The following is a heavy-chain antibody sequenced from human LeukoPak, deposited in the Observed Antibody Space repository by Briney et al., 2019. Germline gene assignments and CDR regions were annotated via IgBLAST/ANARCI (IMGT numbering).Heavy chain of an antibody. Sequence: SETLSLTCAVYGGSFSGYYWSWIRQPPGKGLEWIGEINHSGSTNYNPSLKSRVTISVDTSKNQFSLKLSSVTAADTAVYYCARPRIAAAATPFDYWGQGTLVTVSS. CDR1: GGSFSGYY. J-gene: IGHJ4*02. D-gene: IGHD6-13*01. V-gene: IGHV4-34*01. CDR3: ARPRIAAAATPFDY. CDR2: INHSGST.